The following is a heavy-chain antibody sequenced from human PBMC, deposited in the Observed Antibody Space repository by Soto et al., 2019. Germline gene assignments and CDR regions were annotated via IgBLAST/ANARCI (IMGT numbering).Heavy chain of an antibody. Sequence: XSVKVCCKSSGSTFTSYDIDLVRQATGQGLEWMGWMNPNSGNTGYAQKFQGRVTMTRNTSISTAYMELSSLRSEDTAVYYCARAARGTVTEFDDWGQGTLVTVSS. CDR1: GSTFTSYD. J-gene: IGHJ4*02. CDR3: ARAARGTVTEFDD. V-gene: IGHV1-8*01. D-gene: IGHD4-4*01. CDR2: MNPNSGNT.